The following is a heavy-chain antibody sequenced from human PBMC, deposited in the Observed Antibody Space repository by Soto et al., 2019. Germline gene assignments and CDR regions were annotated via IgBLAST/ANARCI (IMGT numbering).Heavy chain of an antibody. CDR3: ARGHIVATILDY. D-gene: IGHD5-12*01. CDR2: IDHSGTTI. J-gene: IGHJ4*02. CDR1: GFIFSNYE. V-gene: IGHV3-48*03. Sequence: GGSLRLSCAASGFIFSNYEMSWVRQAPGKGLEWVSYIDHSGTTIYYADSVKGRFTISRDNAKNSLFLQMNSLRAEDTAVYYCARGHIVATILDYWGQGTLVTVSS.